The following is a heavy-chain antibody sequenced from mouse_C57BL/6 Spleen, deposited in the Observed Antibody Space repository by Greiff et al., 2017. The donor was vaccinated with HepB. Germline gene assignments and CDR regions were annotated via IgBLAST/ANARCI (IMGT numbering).Heavy chain of an antibody. CDR1: GYTFTDYN. CDR3: ARQGAQKAMDY. CDR2: INPNNGGT. Sequence: VQLKESGPELVKPGASVKMSCKASGYTFTDYNMHWVKQSHGKSLEWIGYINPNNGGTSYNQKFKGKATLTVNKSSSTAYMELRSLTSEDSAVYYCARQGAQKAMDYWGQGTSVTVSS. D-gene: IGHD3-2*02. J-gene: IGHJ4*01. V-gene: IGHV1-22*01.